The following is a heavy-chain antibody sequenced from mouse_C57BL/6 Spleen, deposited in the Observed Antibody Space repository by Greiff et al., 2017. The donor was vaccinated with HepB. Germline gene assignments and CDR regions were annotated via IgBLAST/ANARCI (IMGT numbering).Heavy chain of an antibody. CDR3: ARWYYGSTAWFAY. Sequence: VQLQQPGAELVKPGASVKLSCKASGYTFTSYWMQWVKQRPGQGLEWIGEIDPSDSYTNYNQKFKGKATLTVDKSSSTAYMQLSSLTSEDSAVYYCARWYYGSTAWFAYWGQGTLVTVSA. D-gene: IGHD1-1*01. J-gene: IGHJ3*01. V-gene: IGHV1-50*01. CDR1: GYTFTSYW. CDR2: IDPSDSYT.